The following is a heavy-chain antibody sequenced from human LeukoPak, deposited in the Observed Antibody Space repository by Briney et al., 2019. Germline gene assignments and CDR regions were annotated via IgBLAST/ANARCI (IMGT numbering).Heavy chain of an antibody. CDR1: GYALTELS. Sequence: APVKVSCKVSGYALTELSMHWVRQAPGKGLEWMGGFDPEDGETIYAQKFQGRVTMTEDTSTDTAYMELSSLRSEDTAVYYCSTGLFFQVDTAMATVPYLDYWGQGTLVTVSS. CDR3: STGLFFQVDTAMATVPYLDY. CDR2: FDPEDGET. V-gene: IGHV1-24*01. D-gene: IGHD5-18*01. J-gene: IGHJ4*02.